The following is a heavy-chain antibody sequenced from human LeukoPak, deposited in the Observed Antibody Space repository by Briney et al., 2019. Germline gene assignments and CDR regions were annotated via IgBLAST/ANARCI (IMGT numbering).Heavy chain of an antibody. V-gene: IGHV4-59*08. Sequence: SETLSLTCTVSGGSISSYYWSWIRQPPGKGLEWIGYIYYSGSTNYNPSLKSRVTISVDTSKNQFSLKLSSVTAADTAVYYCARLYCSGGSCLYFDYWGQGTLVTVSS. CDR1: GGSISSYY. J-gene: IGHJ4*02. CDR3: ARLYCSGGSCLYFDY. CDR2: IYYSGST. D-gene: IGHD2-15*01.